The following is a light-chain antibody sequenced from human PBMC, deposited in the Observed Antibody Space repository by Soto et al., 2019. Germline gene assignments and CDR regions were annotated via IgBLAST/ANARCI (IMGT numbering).Light chain of an antibody. CDR2: GAS. CDR1: QSVSSN. J-gene: IGKJ1*01. Sequence: EIVMTQSPATLSVSPGERATLSCRASQSVSSNLAWYQQKPGQAPRLLIYGASTRATGIPARFSGSGSGTESTLTISSLQSEDFAVYYCQQYNNWLQWTFGQGTKVEIK. CDR3: QQYNNWLQWT. V-gene: IGKV3-15*01.